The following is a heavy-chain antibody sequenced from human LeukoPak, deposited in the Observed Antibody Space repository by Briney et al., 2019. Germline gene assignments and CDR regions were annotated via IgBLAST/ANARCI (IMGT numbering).Heavy chain of an antibody. CDR3: ARGRARYYDSSGYYAS. CDR2: IYDSGST. J-gene: IGHJ5*02. V-gene: IGHV4-59*11. Sequence: SETLSLTCPVSGGSISSHYWSWVRQPPGKGLEWIGYIYDSGSTNYNPSLKSRVTISVDTSKNQFSLKLSSVTAADTAVYYCARGRARYYDSSGYYASWGQGTLVTVSS. D-gene: IGHD3-22*01. CDR1: GGSISSHY.